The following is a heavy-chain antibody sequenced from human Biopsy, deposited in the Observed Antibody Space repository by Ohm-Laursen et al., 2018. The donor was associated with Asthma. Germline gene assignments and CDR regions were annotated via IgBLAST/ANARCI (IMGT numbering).Heavy chain of an antibody. V-gene: IGHV4-39*01. CDR1: SGPGGYMSSVNYY. CDR3: VRGSSSWHHGPFHYYYGLDV. CDR2: IYYSGTA. Sequence: SETLSLTCSLSSGPGGYMSSVNYYWGWIRQPPGKGLDWIGSIYYSGTAYYNPSLESRVTVSADTSKNQFSLKLTSVTAADTAVYYCVRGSSSWHHGPFHYYYGLDVWGQGTTATVSS. D-gene: IGHD6-13*01. J-gene: IGHJ6*02.